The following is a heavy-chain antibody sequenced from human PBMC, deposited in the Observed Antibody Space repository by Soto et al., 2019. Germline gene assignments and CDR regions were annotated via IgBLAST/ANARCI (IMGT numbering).Heavy chain of an antibody. CDR1: GYTFTSYG. Sequence: GASVKVSCKASGYTFTSYGISWVRQAPGQGLEWMGWISAYNGNTNYAQKLQGRVTMTTDTSTSTAYMELRNLRFDDSFLFYCARDPPIAVAGFYYFDYWGQGTLVTVSS. CDR3: ARDPPIAVAGFYYFDY. J-gene: IGHJ4*02. V-gene: IGHV1-18*01. CDR2: ISAYNGNT. D-gene: IGHD6-13*01.